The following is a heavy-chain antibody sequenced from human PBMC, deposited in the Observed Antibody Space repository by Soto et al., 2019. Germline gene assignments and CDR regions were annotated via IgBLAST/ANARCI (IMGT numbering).Heavy chain of an antibody. Sequence: SETLSLTCTVSGGSISSSSYYWAWIRQPPGKGLEWIGSMYYGGSTYYNPSLKSRVTISVDTSKNQFSLKLSSVTAADTAVYFCAIKNRAPGRLSGHNWFDPWGQGTLVTVSS. CDR3: AIKNRAPGRLSGHNWFDP. D-gene: IGHD3-9*01. V-gene: IGHV4-39*01. J-gene: IGHJ5*02. CDR1: GGSISSSSYY. CDR2: MYYGGST.